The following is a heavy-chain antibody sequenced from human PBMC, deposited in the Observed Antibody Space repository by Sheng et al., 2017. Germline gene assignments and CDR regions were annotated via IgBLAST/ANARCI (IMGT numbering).Heavy chain of an antibody. D-gene: IGHD2-15*01. J-gene: IGHJ3*02. CDR2: INHSGST. CDR3: ARGPPTRYCSGGSCYSDRRGDAFDI. CDR1: GGSFSGYY. Sequence: QVQLQQWGAGLLKPSETLSLTCAVYGGSFSGYYWSWIRQPPGKGLEWIGEINHSGSTNYNPSLKSRVTISVDTSKNQFSLKLSSVTAADTAVYYCARGPPTRYCSGGSCYSDRRGDAFDIWGQGTMVTV. V-gene: IGHV4-34*01.